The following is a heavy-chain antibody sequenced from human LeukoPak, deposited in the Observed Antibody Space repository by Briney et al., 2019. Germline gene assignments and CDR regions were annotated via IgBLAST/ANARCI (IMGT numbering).Heavy chain of an antibody. J-gene: IGHJ4*02. CDR3: AKEDYYGSGSYPL. CDR1: GFTFSSYE. Sequence: GGSLRLSCVASGFTFSSYEMNWVRQAPGKGLEWLSYIGSSDSTTHYADSVKGRFTISRDNAKNSLYLQMNSLRAEDTAVYYCAKEDYYGSGSYPLWGQGTLVTVSS. CDR2: IGSSDSTT. V-gene: IGHV3-48*03. D-gene: IGHD3-10*01.